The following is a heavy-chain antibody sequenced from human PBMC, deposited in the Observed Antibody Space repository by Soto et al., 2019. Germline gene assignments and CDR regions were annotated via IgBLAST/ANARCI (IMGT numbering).Heavy chain of an antibody. CDR2: MNPGSGDT. Sequence: QVQLVQSGAEVKKPGASVKVSCKASGYTFTNNDVSWVRHATGQGLEWMGWMNPGSGDTGYAQKFQGRVTMTRDISIATAYMELNSLKSENTAIYYCARMESFGSLNWFDPWGQGTLVTVSS. V-gene: IGHV1-8*01. CDR3: ARMESFGSLNWFDP. D-gene: IGHD5-18*01. J-gene: IGHJ5*02. CDR1: GYTFTNND.